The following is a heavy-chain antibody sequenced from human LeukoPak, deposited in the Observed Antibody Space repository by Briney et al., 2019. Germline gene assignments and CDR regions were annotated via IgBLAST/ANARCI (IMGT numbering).Heavy chain of an antibody. D-gene: IGHD6-13*01. V-gene: IGHV4-4*09. CDR1: GGSISSYY. CDR3: ASIAAAGPTYYYYHYMDV. J-gene: IGHJ6*03. Sequence: SETLSLTCTVSGGSISSYYWSWIRQPPGRGLEWIGYIYTSGSTNYNPSLKSRVTISVDTSKNQFSLKLSSVTAADTAVYYCASIAAAGPTYYYYHYMDVWGKGTTVTVSS. CDR2: IYTSGST.